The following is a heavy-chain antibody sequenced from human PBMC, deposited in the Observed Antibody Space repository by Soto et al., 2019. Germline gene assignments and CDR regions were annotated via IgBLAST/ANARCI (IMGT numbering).Heavy chain of an antibody. Sequence: GGSLRLSCAASGFTFSDYYMSWIRQAPGKGPEWVSYISSSSSYTNYADSVKGRFTISRDNAKNSLYLQMNSLRAEDTAVYYCARRGYSYGNNYYGMDVWGQGTTVTVSS. CDR3: ARRGYSYGNNYYGMDV. J-gene: IGHJ6*02. CDR2: ISSSSSYT. V-gene: IGHV3-11*06. D-gene: IGHD5-18*01. CDR1: GFTFSDYY.